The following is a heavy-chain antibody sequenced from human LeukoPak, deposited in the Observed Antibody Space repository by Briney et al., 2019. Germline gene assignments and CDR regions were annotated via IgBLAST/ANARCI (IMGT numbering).Heavy chain of an antibody. D-gene: IGHD6-13*01. CDR3: ASLFHEYSSSWNGFDI. CDR1: GITFSSYS. CDR2: ISSSSSYI. Sequence: GGSLRLSCAASGITFSSYSMNWVRQAPGKGLEWVSSISSSSSYIYYADSVKGRFTISRDNAKNSLYLQMNSLRAEDTAVYYCASLFHEYSSSWNGFDIWGQGTMVTVSS. J-gene: IGHJ3*02. V-gene: IGHV3-21*01.